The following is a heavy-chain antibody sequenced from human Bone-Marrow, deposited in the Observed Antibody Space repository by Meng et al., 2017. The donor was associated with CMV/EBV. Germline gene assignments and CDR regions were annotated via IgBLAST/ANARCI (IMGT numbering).Heavy chain of an antibody. CDR3: ARDPMLRFLDGYYYYGMDV. D-gene: IGHD3-3*01. V-gene: IGHV3-74*01. J-gene: IGHJ6*02. Sequence: GESLKISCAASGFTVSSNYMSWVRQAPGKGLVWVSRINSDGSSTSYADSVKGRFTISRDNAKNTLYLQMNSLRAEDTAVYYCARDPMLRFLDGYYYYGMDVWGQGTTVTVSS. CDR2: INSDGSST. CDR1: GFTVSSNY.